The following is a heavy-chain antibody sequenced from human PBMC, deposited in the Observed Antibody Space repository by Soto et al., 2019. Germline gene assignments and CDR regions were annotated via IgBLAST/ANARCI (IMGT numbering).Heavy chain of an antibody. D-gene: IGHD5-18*01. Sequence: GASVKVSCKASGYTFTSYGISWVRQAPGQRLEWMGWISAYNGNTNYAQKLQGRVTMTTDTSTSTAYMELRSLRSDDTAVYYCARKREYSYGPRLEGYYYYMDVWGKGTTVTVSS. J-gene: IGHJ6*03. CDR3: ARKREYSYGPRLEGYYYYMDV. CDR2: ISAYNGNT. V-gene: IGHV1-18*01. CDR1: GYTFTSYG.